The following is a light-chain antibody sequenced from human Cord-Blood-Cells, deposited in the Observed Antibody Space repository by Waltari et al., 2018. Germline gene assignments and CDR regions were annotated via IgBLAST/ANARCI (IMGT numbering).Light chain of an antibody. CDR2: WAS. J-gene: IGKJ2*01. CDR1: QSVLYSSNNKYY. CDR3: QQYYSTPYT. V-gene: IGKV4-1*01. Sequence: DIVMTQSPDYLAVSLGERATINCKSSQSVLYSSNNKYYLAWYHQKPGQPPNLLIYWASTRESGVPDRFSGSGSGTDFTLTIISLQAEDVAVYYCQQYYSTPYTFGQGTKLEIK.